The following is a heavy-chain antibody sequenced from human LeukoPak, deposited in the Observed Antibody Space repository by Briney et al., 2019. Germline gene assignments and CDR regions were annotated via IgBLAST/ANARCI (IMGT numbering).Heavy chain of an antibody. CDR1: GFTFSDYY. D-gene: IGHD4-17*01. Sequence: GGSLRLSCAASGFTFSDYYMSWIRQAPGKGLEWVSYISSSSSYTNYADSVKGRFTISRDNAKNSLYLQMNRLRAEDTAVYYCARDSTYGDYAPLWAFDIWGQGTMVTVSS. CDR3: ARDSTYGDYAPLWAFDI. CDR2: ISSSSSYT. V-gene: IGHV3-11*06. J-gene: IGHJ3*02.